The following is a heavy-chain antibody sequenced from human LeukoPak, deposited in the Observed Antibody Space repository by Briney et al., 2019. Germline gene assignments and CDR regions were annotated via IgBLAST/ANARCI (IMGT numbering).Heavy chain of an antibody. CDR2: IKSKTDGGTT. CDR3: TTEVDYDILTGYYNYYYYYGMDV. CDR1: GFTFSNAW. D-gene: IGHD3-9*01. J-gene: IGHJ6*02. Sequence: PGGSLRLSCAASGFTFSNAWMNWVRQAPGKGLEWVGRIKSKTDGGTTDYAAPVKGRFTISRDDSKNTLYLQMNSLKTEDTAVYYCTTEVDYDILTGYYNYYYYYGMDVWGQGTTVTVSS. V-gene: IGHV3-15*07.